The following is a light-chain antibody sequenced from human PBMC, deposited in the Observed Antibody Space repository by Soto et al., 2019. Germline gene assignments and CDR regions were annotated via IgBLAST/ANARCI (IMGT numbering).Light chain of an antibody. CDR1: QSVSSSY. CDR3: QQYNNWPPIT. J-gene: IGKJ5*01. Sequence: EIVMTQSPGTLSVSPGERATLSCRASQSVSSSYLAWYQQKPGQAPRLVIYGASTRATGIPARFSGSGSGTEFTLTISSLQSEDFAVYYCQQYNNWPPITFGQGTRLEIK. CDR2: GAS. V-gene: IGKV3-15*01.